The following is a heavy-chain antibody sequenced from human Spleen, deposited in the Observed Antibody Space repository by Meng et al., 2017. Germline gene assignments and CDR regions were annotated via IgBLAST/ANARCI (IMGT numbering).Heavy chain of an antibody. CDR2: ISAYNGNT. D-gene: IGHD6-19*01. CDR1: GYTFTSYG. V-gene: IGHV1-18*01. Sequence: ASVKVSCKASGYTFTSYGISWVRQAPGQGLEWMGWISAYNGNTNYAQKLQGRVTMTTDTSTSTAYMELRSLRSDDTTVYYCARGLEQWLVQHNWFDPWGQGTLVTVSS. CDR3: ARGLEQWLVQHNWFDP. J-gene: IGHJ5*02.